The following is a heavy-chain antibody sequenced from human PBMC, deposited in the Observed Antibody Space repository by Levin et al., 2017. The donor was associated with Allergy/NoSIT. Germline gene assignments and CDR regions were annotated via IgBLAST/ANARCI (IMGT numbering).Heavy chain of an antibody. V-gene: IGHV3-30*04. D-gene: IGHD4-17*01. CDR1: GFTFSTCA. CDR3: ATSTPVTRVDY. Sequence: PGGSLRLSCAASGFTFSTCAVHWVRQAPGQGLEWVAVISDDGSNKYYTDSVKGRFTISRDNSKNTLYLQMNSLRAEDTAVYYCATSTPVTRVDYWGQGTLVTVSS. J-gene: IGHJ4*02. CDR2: ISDDGSNK.